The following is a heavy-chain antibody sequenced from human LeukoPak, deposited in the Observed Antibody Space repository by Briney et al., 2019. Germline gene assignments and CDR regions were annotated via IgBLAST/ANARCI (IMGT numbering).Heavy chain of an antibody. V-gene: IGHV1-18*01. D-gene: IGHD1-1*01. CDR3: ARDTPQHLKRFDD. CDR1: GYTFTRFA. CDR2: INAYNGKT. J-gene: IGHJ4*02. Sequence: GASVKVSCKVSGYTFTRFAFSWVRQAPGHGLEWMGGINAYNGKTEYSEKLQGRLTMTTETSSSTLYLELRSLGSDDTAVYFCARDTPQHLKRFDDWGQGTLVTVSS.